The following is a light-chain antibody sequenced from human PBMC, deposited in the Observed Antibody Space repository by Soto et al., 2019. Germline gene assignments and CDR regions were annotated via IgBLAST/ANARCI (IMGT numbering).Light chain of an antibody. CDR1: SNDIGGYNF. J-gene: IGLJ1*01. Sequence: QSALTQPASVAGSTGQSITIPCNGTSNDIGGYNFVSWFQQHPGKAPKLLICDVTRRPSGVSDGFSGSKSGNTASLTISGLQAEDEADYYCNSYSGGNTLYVFGSGTKRTVL. V-gene: IGLV2-14*01. CDR3: NSYSGGNTLYV. CDR2: DVT.